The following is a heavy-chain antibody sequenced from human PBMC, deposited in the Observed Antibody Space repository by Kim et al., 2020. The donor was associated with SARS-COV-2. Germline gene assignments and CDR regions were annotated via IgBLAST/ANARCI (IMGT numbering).Heavy chain of an antibody. D-gene: IGHD3-16*01. Sequence: SQTLSLTCAISGDSVSSNSAAWNWIRQSPSRGLEWLGRTYYRSKWYNDYAVSVKSRITINPDTSKNQFSLQLNSVTPEDTAVYYCARDIAFLQGGARGKGAYNWFDPWGQGTLVTVSS. CDR1: GDSVSSNSAA. J-gene: IGHJ5*02. V-gene: IGHV6-1*01. CDR2: TYYRSKWYN. CDR3: ARDIAFLQGGARGKGAYNWFDP.